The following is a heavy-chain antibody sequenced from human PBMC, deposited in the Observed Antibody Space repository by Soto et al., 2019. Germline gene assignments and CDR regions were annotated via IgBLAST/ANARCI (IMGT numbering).Heavy chain of an antibody. V-gene: IGHV3-30*18. CDR2: ISYDGSNK. Sequence: QVQLVESGGGVVQPGRSLRLSCAASGFTFSSYGMHWVRQAPGKGLEWVAVISYDGSNKCYADSVKGRFTISRDNSKNTLYLQMNSLRAEDTAVYYCAKDLIRVVAATPLFDYWGQGTLVTVSS. CDR1: GFTFSSYG. CDR3: AKDLIRVVAATPLFDY. J-gene: IGHJ4*02. D-gene: IGHD2-15*01.